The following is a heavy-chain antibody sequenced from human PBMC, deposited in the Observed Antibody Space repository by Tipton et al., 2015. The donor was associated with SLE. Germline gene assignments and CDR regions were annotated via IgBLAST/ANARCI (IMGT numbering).Heavy chain of an antibody. V-gene: IGHV4-39*01. D-gene: IGHD6-6*01. J-gene: IGHJ4*02. Sequence: TLSLTCTVSGGSIGSSSYYWGWIRQPPGKGLEWIGSIYYSGSTYYNPSLKSRVTISVDTSKNQFSLKLSSVTAADTAVYYCARGTLAARRGLDYWGQGTLVTVSS. CDR2: IYYSGST. CDR3: ARGTLAARRGLDY. CDR1: GGSIGSSSYY.